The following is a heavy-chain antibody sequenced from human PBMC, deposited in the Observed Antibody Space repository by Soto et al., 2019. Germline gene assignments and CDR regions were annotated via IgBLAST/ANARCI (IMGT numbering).Heavy chain of an antibody. D-gene: IGHD4-17*01. J-gene: IGHJ4*02. CDR2: VSSDGTNK. CDR1: GFIFSSYA. Sequence: GGSLRLSCAISGFIFSSYAIHWVRLAPGKGLEWVAVVSSDGTNKYYANSVKGRFTISGDNSKNTLFLQMSSLRAEDTAVYYCARAYRVTTVLDYWGQGTLVTVSS. CDR3: ARAYRVTTVLDY. V-gene: IGHV3-30-3*01.